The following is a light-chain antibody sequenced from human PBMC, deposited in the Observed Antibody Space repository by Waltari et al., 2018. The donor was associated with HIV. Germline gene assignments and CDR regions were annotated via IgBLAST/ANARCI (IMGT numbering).Light chain of an antibody. CDR1: RSDVGAYNF. J-gene: IGLJ3*02. Sequence: QSALTQPASVSGSPGQSITISCTGTRSDVGAYNFVPWYQQHPGKAPKLMIYDVSSRPSGVSERFSGSKSGNTASLTISGLQAEDEADYYCGSYTSSSTLVFGGGTKLTVL. V-gene: IGLV2-14*03. CDR2: DVS. CDR3: GSYTSSSTLV.